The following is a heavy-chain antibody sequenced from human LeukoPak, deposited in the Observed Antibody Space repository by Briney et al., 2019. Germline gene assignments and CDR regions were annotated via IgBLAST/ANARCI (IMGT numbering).Heavy chain of an antibody. J-gene: IGHJ4*02. V-gene: IGHV4-61*08. CDR3: ARGPSSGQYVSPLDY. Sequence: PSETLSLTCTVSGGSISSGDYYWSWIRQPPGKGLEWIGYIYYSGTANYNPSLRSRVTISSDTSKNQFSLKLSSLTAADTAMYYCARGPSSGQYVSPLDYWGQGTPVTVSS. D-gene: IGHD6-25*01. CDR2: IYYSGTA. CDR1: GGSISSGDYY.